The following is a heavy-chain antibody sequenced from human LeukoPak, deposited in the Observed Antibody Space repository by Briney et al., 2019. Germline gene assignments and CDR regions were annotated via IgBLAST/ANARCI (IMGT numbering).Heavy chain of an antibody. D-gene: IGHD1-26*01. CDR2: IDRPAKSYAT. Sequence: PGGSLRLSCAASGFTLSDYAIHWVRQASGKGLEWVGLIDRPAKSYATAYGASVGGRFTISRDDSKNTAYLQMDSLKTEDTALYYCTRDRGTYNWLDPWGQGTLVTGSS. V-gene: IGHV3-73*01. CDR3: TRDRGTYNWLDP. J-gene: IGHJ5*02. CDR1: GFTLSDYA.